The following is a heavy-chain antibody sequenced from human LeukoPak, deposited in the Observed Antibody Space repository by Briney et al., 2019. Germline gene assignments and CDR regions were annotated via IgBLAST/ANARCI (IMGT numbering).Heavy chain of an antibody. CDR2: ISGSGGST. V-gene: IGHV3-23*01. D-gene: IGHD2-15*01. J-gene: IGHJ4*02. Sequence: PGGSPRLSCAASGFTFSSYAMSWVRQAPGKGLEWVSAISGSGGSTYYADSVKGRFTISRDNSKNTLYLQMNSLRAEDTAVYYCAKGGYCSGGSCYHHYFDYWGQGTLVTVSS. CDR3: AKGGYCSGGSCYHHYFDY. CDR1: GFTFSSYA.